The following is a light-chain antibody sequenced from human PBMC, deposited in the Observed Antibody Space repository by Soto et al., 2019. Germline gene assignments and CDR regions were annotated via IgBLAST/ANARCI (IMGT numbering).Light chain of an antibody. CDR3: LQYWDYSWT. Sequence: DVQMTQSPSSLSASVGDSLTLTCRASQTVTSYLNWYQQKPGKAPKLLIYAASTLQSGVPSRFSGSGSGTEFSLTISSLQPEDSATYYCLQYWDYSWTFGQGTKVDIK. J-gene: IGKJ1*01. CDR2: AAS. V-gene: IGKV1-39*01. CDR1: QTVTSY.